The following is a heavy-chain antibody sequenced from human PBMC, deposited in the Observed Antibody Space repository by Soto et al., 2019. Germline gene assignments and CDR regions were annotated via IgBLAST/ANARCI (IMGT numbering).Heavy chain of an antibody. D-gene: IGHD3-22*01. CDR2: ISYGGNNK. Sequence: QVQLVESGGGVVQPGGSLRLSCVASGFTFSTSVMHWVRQAPGKGLEWMAIISYGGNNKYYADSVKGRFTISRDISESTLYLQMNSLRNEDTAVYYCAREEFEDGRGHLDHWSQGTLVSVSS. CDR3: AREEFEDGRGHLDH. J-gene: IGHJ4*02. V-gene: IGHV3-30-3*01. CDR1: GFTFSTSV.